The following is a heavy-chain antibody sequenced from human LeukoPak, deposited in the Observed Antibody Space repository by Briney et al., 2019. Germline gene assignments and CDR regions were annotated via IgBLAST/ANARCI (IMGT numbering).Heavy chain of an antibody. D-gene: IGHD2-15*01. J-gene: IGHJ4*02. V-gene: IGHV3-21*06. CDR2: ISSSTIDI. CDR1: GFTFSSYS. Sequence: PGGSLRPSCAASGFTFSSYSMNWVRQAPGKGLEWVSSISSSTIDIYYADSVKGRFTISRDNAKNSLFLQMNSLRAEDTAVYYCARNLGYCTGGSCSQLFDFWGQGTLVTVSS. CDR3: ARNLGYCTGGSCSQLFDF.